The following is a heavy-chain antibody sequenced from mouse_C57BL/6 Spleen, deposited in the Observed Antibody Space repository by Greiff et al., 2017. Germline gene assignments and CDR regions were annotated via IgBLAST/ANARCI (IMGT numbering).Heavy chain of an antibody. Sequence: QVQLKESGPGLLQPSQSLSITCTVSGFSLTSYGVHWVRQSPGKGLEWLGVIWSGGSTDYNAAFISRLSISKDNSKSQVFFKRNSLQADDTAIYYCALTPGGPWFAYWGQGTLVTVSA. CDR3: ALTPGGPWFAY. J-gene: IGHJ3*01. CDR2: IWSGGST. V-gene: IGHV2-2*01. D-gene: IGHD3-3*01. CDR1: GFSLTSYG.